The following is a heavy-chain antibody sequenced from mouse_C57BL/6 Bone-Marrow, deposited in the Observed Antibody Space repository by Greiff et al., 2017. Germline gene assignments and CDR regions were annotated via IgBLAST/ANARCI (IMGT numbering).Heavy chain of an antibody. V-gene: IGHV5-9-1*02. D-gene: IGHD1-1*01. CDR1: GFTFSSYA. J-gene: IGHJ1*03. CDR3: TRVNYGSSWYFDV. Sequence: EVQVVESGEGLVKPGGSLKLSCAASGFTFSSYAMSWVRQTPEKRLEWVAYISSGGDYIYYADTVKGRFTISRDNARNTLYLQMSSLKSEDTAMYYCTRVNYGSSWYFDVWGTGTTVTVSS. CDR2: ISSGGDYI.